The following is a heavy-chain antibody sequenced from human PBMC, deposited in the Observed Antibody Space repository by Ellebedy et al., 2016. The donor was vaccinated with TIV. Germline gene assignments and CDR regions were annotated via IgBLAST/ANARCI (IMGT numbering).Heavy chain of an antibody. CDR1: GDSISRSSYY. CDR2: IYYTGST. J-gene: IGHJ5*02. Sequence: SETLSLTCTVSGDSISRSSYYWGWIRQPPGKGLEWIGSIYYTGSTDYNPSLKSRVAISADTSKTQFSLRLSSFTAADTAVYYCARWFGELLYVRWFDPWGQGTLVTVSS. V-gene: IGHV4-39*01. D-gene: IGHD3-10*01. CDR3: ARWFGELLYVRWFDP.